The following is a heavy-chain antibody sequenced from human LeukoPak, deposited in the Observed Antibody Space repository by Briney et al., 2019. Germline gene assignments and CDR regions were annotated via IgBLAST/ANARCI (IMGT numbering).Heavy chain of an antibody. CDR1: GFIFSTYA. J-gene: IGHJ4*02. CDR2: VTGGGET. V-gene: IGHV3-23*01. D-gene: IGHD3-10*01. Sequence: PGGSLRLSCAASGFIFSTYAMSWVRQAPGKEMEWVSTVTGGGETYYADPVKGRFTVSRDNSKNTVYMEMKSLRVEDTAAYYCVKRSGTLRTIDYWGQGTLVTVSS. CDR3: VKRSGTLRTIDY.